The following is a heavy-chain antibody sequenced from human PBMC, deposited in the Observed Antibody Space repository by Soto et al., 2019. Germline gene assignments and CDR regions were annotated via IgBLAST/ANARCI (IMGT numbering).Heavy chain of an antibody. CDR2: ISHSGSR. CDR1: GGSFSGYF. D-gene: IGHD6-19*01. Sequence: ETLSLTCVVSGGSFSGYFWTWIRQSPGGGLEWIGEISHSGSRNYNPAFQSRVIISVDSSKNHVSLKLSSVTAADSATYFCARGLAYDRPITVAEPFDSWGQGTLVTVSS. V-gene: IGHV4-34*01. CDR3: ARGLAYDRPITVAEPFDS. J-gene: IGHJ4*02.